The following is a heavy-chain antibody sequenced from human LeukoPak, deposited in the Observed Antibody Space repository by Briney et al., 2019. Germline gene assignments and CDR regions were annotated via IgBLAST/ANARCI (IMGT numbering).Heavy chain of an antibody. V-gene: IGHV3-7*03. CDR1: AFILSHSW. Sequence: YRVCSAFILSHSWMSWLRHAPAKELAWVANMDQDGRENQHVYSLKGPITNSRDNGQSSLYLEMHSLRPEHTGLYFCARERQGSSDYDGKELFDYWGQGTVVTISS. J-gene: IGHJ4*02. D-gene: IGHD6-25*01. CDR3: ARERQGSSDYDGKELFDY. CDR2: MDQDGREN.